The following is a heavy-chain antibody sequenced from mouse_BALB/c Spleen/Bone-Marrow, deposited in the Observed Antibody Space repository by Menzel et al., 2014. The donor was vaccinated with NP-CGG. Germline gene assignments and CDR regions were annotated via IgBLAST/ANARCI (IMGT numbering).Heavy chain of an antibody. CDR1: GDSITSSY. V-gene: IGHV3-8*02. D-gene: IGHD1-2*01. Sequence: EVMLVESGPSLVKPSQTLSLTCSVTGDSITSSYWNWIRKFPGNKLEYMGYISYSGNAYYNPSLKSRISLTRDTSKNQYYLQLNSVTTEDTATYFCARGNGYHFGYWGQGTTLTVSS. CDR2: ISYSGNA. CDR3: ARGNGYHFGY. J-gene: IGHJ2*01.